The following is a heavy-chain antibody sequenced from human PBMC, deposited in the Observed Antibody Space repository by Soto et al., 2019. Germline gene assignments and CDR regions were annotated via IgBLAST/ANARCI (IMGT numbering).Heavy chain of an antibody. CDR2: ISGSGTTA. V-gene: IGHV3-23*01. J-gene: IGHJ3*02. D-gene: IGHD6-19*01. CDR1: GFVFSSYA. CDR3: AKTTDGWFSAFEI. Sequence: GGSLRLSCAASGFVFSSYAMSWVRQAPGKGLEWVSAISGSGTTAYYADSVRGRFIFSRDNPKNTMYLQMNSLRAEDTTVYFCAKTTDGWFSAFEIWGQGTVVTVSS.